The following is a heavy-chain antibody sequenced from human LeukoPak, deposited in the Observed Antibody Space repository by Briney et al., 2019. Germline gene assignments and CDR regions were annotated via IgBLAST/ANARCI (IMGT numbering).Heavy chain of an antibody. Sequence: SVKVSCKASGGTFSSYAISWVRQAPGQGLEWMGGIIPIFGTANYAQKLQGRVTMTTDTSTSTAYMELRSLRSDDTAVYYCARGAYSSSSNDYWGQGTLVTVSS. J-gene: IGHJ4*02. CDR1: GGTFSSYA. D-gene: IGHD6-6*01. CDR2: IIPIFGTA. CDR3: ARGAYSSSSNDY. V-gene: IGHV1-69*05.